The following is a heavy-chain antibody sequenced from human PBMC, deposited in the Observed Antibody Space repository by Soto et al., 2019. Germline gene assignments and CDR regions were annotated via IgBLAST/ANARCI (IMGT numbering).Heavy chain of an antibody. CDR1: GGTFSSYA. D-gene: IGHD3-10*01. Sequence: GASVKVSCKASGGTFSSYAISWVRQAPGQGLEWMGGIIPIFGTANYAQKFQGRVTITADESTSTAYMELSSLRSEDTAVYYCARESPAGSTGIFDYWGQGTLVTVSS. V-gene: IGHV1-69*13. J-gene: IGHJ4*02. CDR3: ARESPAGSTGIFDY. CDR2: IIPIFGTA.